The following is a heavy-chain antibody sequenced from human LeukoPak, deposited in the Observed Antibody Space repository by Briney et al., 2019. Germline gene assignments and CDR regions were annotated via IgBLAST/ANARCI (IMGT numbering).Heavy chain of an antibody. CDR2: INQDEI. CDR1: GFTFSSSW. V-gene: IGHV3-7*01. CDR3: ARDFMYNVNCAGC. Sequence: GGSLRLSCVASGFTFSSSWMTWVRQGPGKGLQWVASINQDEIRYVDAVRGRFTISRDNAKNTLYLQMNSLRAEDTAVYYCARDFMYNVNCAGCWGQGTLVTVSS. J-gene: IGHJ4*02. D-gene: IGHD1-14*01.